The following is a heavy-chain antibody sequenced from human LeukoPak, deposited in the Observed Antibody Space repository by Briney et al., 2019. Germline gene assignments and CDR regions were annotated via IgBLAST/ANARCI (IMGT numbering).Heavy chain of an antibody. CDR2: INSSSSTI. V-gene: IGHV3-48*01. J-gene: IGHJ4*02. Sequence: GGSLSLSCAASGFTFSSYSMNWVRQAPGKGLEGVLCINSSSSTIYYADYVKGSFTISRDNAKNSLYLQMNSLRAEDTAVYYCAREPVSHSSWGQGTLVTVSS. CDR1: GFTFSSYS. CDR3: AREPVSHSS. D-gene: IGHD4-11*01.